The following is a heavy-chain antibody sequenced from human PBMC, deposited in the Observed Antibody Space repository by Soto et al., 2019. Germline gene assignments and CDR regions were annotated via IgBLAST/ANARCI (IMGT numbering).Heavy chain of an antibody. V-gene: IGHV3-15*01. CDR3: ISNKVGSSVWFHN. Sequence: EVQLVESGGGLVKPGGSLRLSCAASGLTFTNAWMSWVRQAPGKGLEWVGRIKSKTDGGTIDYAAPAKGRFIISRDDSKNTLYLQMNSLNSEDTAVYYCISNKVGSSVWFHNWGQGSLVTVSS. CDR1: GLTFTNAW. CDR2: IKSKTDGGTI. J-gene: IGHJ4*02. D-gene: IGHD6-19*01.